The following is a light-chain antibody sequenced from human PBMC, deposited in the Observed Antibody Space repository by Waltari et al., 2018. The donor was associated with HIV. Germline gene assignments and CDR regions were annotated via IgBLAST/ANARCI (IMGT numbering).Light chain of an antibody. CDR1: SSDVCAYNY. J-gene: IGLJ2*01. CDR2: EVS. Sequence: QSALTQPASVSGSPGQSITISCTGTSSDVCAYNYVSWYQQHPDKAPKLMIYEVSNRPSGVSNRFSGSKSGNTASLTISGLQAEDEADYYCSSYTTTRTLVFGGGTKLTVL. CDR3: SSYTTTRTLV. V-gene: IGLV2-14*01.